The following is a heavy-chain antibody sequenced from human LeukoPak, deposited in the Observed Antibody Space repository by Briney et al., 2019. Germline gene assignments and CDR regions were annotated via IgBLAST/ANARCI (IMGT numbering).Heavy chain of an antibody. J-gene: IGHJ3*02. Sequence: SQTLSLTCTVSGGSISSGDYYWSWIRQPPGKGLEWIGNIYYSGSTYYNPSLKSRVTISIDTSKNQFSLKLTSVTAADTAVYYCARPMVRGRSGFDIWGQGTMVTVSS. V-gene: IGHV4-30-4*01. CDR1: GGSISSGDYY. CDR3: ARPMVRGRSGFDI. CDR2: IYYSGST. D-gene: IGHD3-10*01.